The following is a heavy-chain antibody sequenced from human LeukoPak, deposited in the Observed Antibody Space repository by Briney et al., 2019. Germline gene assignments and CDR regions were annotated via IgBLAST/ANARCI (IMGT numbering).Heavy chain of an antibody. J-gene: IGHJ4*02. CDR1: GGSISSGGYY. V-gene: IGHV4-31*03. CDR3: ARGVYSYGPGPIDY. D-gene: IGHD5-18*01. Sequence: KPSQTLSLTCTVSGGSISSGGYYWSWIRQHPGKGLEWIGYIYYSGSTYFNPSLKSRVTISVDTSKNQFSPKLSSVTAADTAVYYCARGVYSYGPGPIDYWGQGTLVTVSS. CDR2: IYYSGST.